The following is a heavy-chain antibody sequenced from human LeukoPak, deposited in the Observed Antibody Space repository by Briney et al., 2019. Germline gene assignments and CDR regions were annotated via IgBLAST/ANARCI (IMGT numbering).Heavy chain of an antibody. CDR1: GFTFTGYY. CDR2: INPNSGGT. CDR3: ARPVEMATSRGAYYFDY. V-gene: IGHV1-2*02. D-gene: IGHD5-24*01. J-gene: IGHJ4*02. Sequence: ASVKVSCKASGFTFTGYYMHWVRQAPGQGLEWMGWINPNSGGTNYAQKFQGRVTMTRDKSISTAYLQWSSLKASDTAMYYCARPVEMATSRGAYYFDYWGQGTLVTVSS.